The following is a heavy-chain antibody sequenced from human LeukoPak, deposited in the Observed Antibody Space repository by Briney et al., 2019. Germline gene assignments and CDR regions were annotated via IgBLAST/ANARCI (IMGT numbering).Heavy chain of an antibody. CDR2: IYYSGST. CDR1: GGSISSSSYY. Sequence: SETLSLTCTVSGGSISSSSYYWGWIRQPPGKGLEWIGYIYYSGSTNYNPSLKSRVTISVDTSKNQFSLKLSSVTAADTAVYYCACLYGPFKGPDYWGQGTLVTVSS. CDR3: ACLYGPFKGPDY. J-gene: IGHJ4*02. V-gene: IGHV4-61*05. D-gene: IGHD2/OR15-2a*01.